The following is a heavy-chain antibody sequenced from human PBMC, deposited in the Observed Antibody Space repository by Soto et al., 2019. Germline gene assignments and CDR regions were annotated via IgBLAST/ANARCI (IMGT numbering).Heavy chain of an antibody. CDR2: IYWDYDK. CDR1: GFSLTTSGVG. D-gene: IGHD3-3*01. CDR3: AHRILRTVFGLVTTTAIYFDF. Sequence: QITLNESGPTVVKPAETLTLTCTFSGFSLTTSGVGVGWIRQSPGKAPEWLALIYWDYDKRYSASLKSRLTIHKDTSKNQVVLTMASVDPADTATYYCAHRILRTVFGLVTTTAIYFDFWGQGTPVVVSS. V-gene: IGHV2-5*02. J-gene: IGHJ4*02.